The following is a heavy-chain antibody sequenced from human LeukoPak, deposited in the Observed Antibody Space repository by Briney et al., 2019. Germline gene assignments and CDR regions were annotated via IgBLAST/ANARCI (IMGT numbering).Heavy chain of an antibody. V-gene: IGHV3-23*01. D-gene: IGHD6-19*01. CDR2: ISGGGGAT. Sequence: PGGSLRLSCAASGFTFRSYAMSWVRQAPGKGLEWVSVISGGGGATYYADSVKGRFTIPRDNSKNTLYLQMNSLRADDTAVYYCAKQWLLDSWGQGTLVTVSS. CDR1: GFTFRSYA. J-gene: IGHJ4*02. CDR3: AKQWLLDS.